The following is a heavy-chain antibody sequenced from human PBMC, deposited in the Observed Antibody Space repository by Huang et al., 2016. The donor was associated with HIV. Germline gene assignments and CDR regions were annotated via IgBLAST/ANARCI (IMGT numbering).Heavy chain of an antibody. V-gene: IGHV1-24*01. CDR3: AAGYDTYYDI. J-gene: IGHJ3*02. Sequence: QVQLVQSGAEVKKPGASVKVSCKVSGYTLTELSIHWVRQAPGKGLEWSGGCAPENGETIYAQKFEGRVTMTEDTSTDTAYMELHSLRPEDTAVCYCAAGYDTYYDIWGQGTMVIASS. CDR2: CAPENGET. CDR1: GYTLTELS. D-gene: IGHD2-21*01.